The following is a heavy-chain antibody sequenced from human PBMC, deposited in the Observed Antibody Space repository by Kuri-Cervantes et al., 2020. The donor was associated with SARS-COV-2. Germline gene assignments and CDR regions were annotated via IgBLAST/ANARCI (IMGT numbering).Heavy chain of an antibody. J-gene: IGHJ4*02. D-gene: IGHD3-3*01. CDR3: AKDTDSLWSGYYTGMGFDC. CDR2: ISYDGSNK. CDR1: GFTFSSYG. Sequence: GGSLRLSCAASGFTFSSYGMHWVRQAPGKGLEWVAVISYDGSNKYYADSVKGRFTISRDNSKNTLYLQMNSLRAEDTAVYYCAKDTDSLWSGYYTGMGFDCWGQGTLVTVSS. V-gene: IGHV3-30*18.